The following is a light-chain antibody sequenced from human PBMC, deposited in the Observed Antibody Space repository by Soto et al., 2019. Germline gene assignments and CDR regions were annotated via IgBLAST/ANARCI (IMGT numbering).Light chain of an antibody. V-gene: IGKV3D-15*01. CDR1: QSVRNN. CDR3: QQYEAVVT. Sequence: EIVMTQSPATLSVSPGDRATLSCRASQSVRNNLAWYQQKPGQAPRLLIYGASTRATGIPDRFSGSGSGTDFTLTISRLEPEDVAVYYCQQYEAVVTFGQGTKVDIK. CDR2: GAS. J-gene: IGKJ1*01.